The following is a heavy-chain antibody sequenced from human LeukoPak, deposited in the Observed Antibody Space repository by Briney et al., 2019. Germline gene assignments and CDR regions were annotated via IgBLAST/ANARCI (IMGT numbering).Heavy chain of an antibody. D-gene: IGHD6-19*01. J-gene: IGHJ4*02. CDR1: GFTFYDYG. CDR2: INWNGGST. V-gene: IGHV3-20*04. Sequence: GRSLRLPCAASGFTFYDYGMTWVRQAPGKGLEWVSGINWNGGSTGYADSVKGRFTISRDNAKKSLYLQMNSLRAEDAALYYCARVGGSSGWYGGFDYWGQGTLVTVSS. CDR3: ARVGGSSGWYGGFDY.